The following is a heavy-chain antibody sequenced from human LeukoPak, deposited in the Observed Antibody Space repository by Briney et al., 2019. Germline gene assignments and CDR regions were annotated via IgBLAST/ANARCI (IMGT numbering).Heavy chain of an antibody. CDR3: AKRIGAAGTTYYGMDV. V-gene: IGHV3-30*18. CDR1: GFTFSSHA. Sequence: GGSLRLSCAASGFTFSSHAMPWVRQAPGKGLEWVALISNDGNNKYYAASVKGRFNISRDNSKNTLNLQMNSLRAEDTAVYYCAKRIGAAGTTYYGMDVWGQGTTVTVSS. CDR2: ISNDGNNK. J-gene: IGHJ6*02. D-gene: IGHD6-13*01.